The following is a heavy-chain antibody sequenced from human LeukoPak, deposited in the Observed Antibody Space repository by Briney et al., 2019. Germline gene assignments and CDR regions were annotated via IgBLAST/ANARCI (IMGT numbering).Heavy chain of an antibody. CDR1: GYTFTSYG. Sequence: AASVKVSCKASGYTFTSYGISWVRQAPGQGLEWMGWISAYNGNTNYAQKLQGRVTMTTDTSTSTAYMELRSLRSDDTAVYYCARTGQYYDCWSGYQYYYYYYMDVWGKGTTVAVSS. CDR2: ISAYNGNT. J-gene: IGHJ6*03. CDR3: ARTGQYYDCWSGYQYYYYYYMDV. V-gene: IGHV1-18*01. D-gene: IGHD3-3*01.